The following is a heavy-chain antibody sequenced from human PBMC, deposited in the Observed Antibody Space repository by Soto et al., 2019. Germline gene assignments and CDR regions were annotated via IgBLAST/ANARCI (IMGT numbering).Heavy chain of an antibody. CDR3: ARQVDTAMVTVYYYYGMDV. J-gene: IGHJ6*02. D-gene: IGHD5-18*01. Sequence: PSETLSLTCTVSGGSISSSSYYWGWIRQPPGKGLEWIGSIYYSGSTYYNPSLKSRVTISVDTSKNQFSLKLSSVTAADTAVYYCARQVDTAMVTVYYYYGMDVWGQGTTVTVSS. CDR2: IYYSGST. V-gene: IGHV4-39*01. CDR1: GGSISSSSYY.